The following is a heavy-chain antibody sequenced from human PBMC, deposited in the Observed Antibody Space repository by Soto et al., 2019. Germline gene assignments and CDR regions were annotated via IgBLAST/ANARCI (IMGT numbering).Heavy chain of an antibody. V-gene: IGHV3-7*05. CDR2: IKDDGSAK. D-gene: IGHD3-9*01. Sequence: EAQLVESGGGLVQPGGSLRLSCAASGFSFSRYWMTWVLQAPGKGLECVANIKDDGSAKYYVDSVRGRFTISRDNAKNSLFLQMNSLTAEDTAVYYWVSPPDSDGNTILTRWGQGTLVTVSS. J-gene: IGHJ4*02. CDR3: VSPPDSDGNTILTR. CDR1: GFSFSRYW.